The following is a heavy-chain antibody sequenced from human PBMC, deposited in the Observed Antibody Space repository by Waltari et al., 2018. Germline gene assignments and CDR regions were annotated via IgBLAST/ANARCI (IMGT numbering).Heavy chain of an antibody. D-gene: IGHD2-2*03. V-gene: IGHV3-7*03. Sequence: EVQLVESGGGLVQPGGSLRLACAASGFTFGIHWMRWVRQAPGKGLEWVANIKKDGSEKYNVDSGKGRFTIARDNAKNSLYLQMNSLRAEDTAVYYCARDSGYCTTTSCRGDAFDIWGQGTIVTVSS. CDR2: IKKDGSEK. CDR1: GFTFGIHW. CDR3: ARDSGYCTTTSCRGDAFDI. J-gene: IGHJ3*02.